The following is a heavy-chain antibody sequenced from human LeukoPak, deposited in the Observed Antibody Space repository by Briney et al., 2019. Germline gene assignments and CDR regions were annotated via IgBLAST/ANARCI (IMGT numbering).Heavy chain of an antibody. J-gene: IGHJ6*03. CDR2: ISGSGGST. CDR1: GFTFSSYA. Sequence: GGSLRLSCAASGFTFSSYAMSWVRQAPGKGLEWVSAISGSGGSTYYADSVKGRFTISRDNSKNTLYLQMNSLRAEDTAVYYCAKVEDPILSGYYYYMDVWGKGTTVTISS. V-gene: IGHV3-23*01. CDR3: AKVEDPILSGYYYYMDV. D-gene: IGHD1-26*01.